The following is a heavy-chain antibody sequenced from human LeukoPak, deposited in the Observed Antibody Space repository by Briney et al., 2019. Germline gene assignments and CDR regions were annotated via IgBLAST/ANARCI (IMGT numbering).Heavy chain of an antibody. D-gene: IGHD6-13*01. CDR1: GYTFSGYY. CDR3: ARVLSRQLDSPRYYYYYYMDV. CDR2: IDPTGGST. J-gene: IGHJ6*03. V-gene: IGHV1-46*01. Sequence: ASVKVSCKASGYTFSGYYMHWVRQAPGQGLEWVGIIDPTGGSTTYAQTFQGRVTMTRGASSNTVYMELSSLRSEDTAVYYCARVLSRQLDSPRYYYYYYMDVWGKGTTVTVSS.